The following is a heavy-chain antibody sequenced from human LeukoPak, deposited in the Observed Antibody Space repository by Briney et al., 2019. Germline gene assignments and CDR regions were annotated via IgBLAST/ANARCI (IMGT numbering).Heavy chain of an antibody. CDR2: IYYSGST. J-gene: IGHJ5*02. Sequence: SETLSLTCTVSGGSISSGGYYWSWIRQHPGKGLEWIGYIYYSGSTYYHPSLKSRVTISVDTSKNQFSLKLSSVTAADTAVYYCARDYGSTMIDPWGQGTLVTVSS. CDR1: GGSISSGGYY. D-gene: IGHD3-22*01. V-gene: IGHV4-31*03. CDR3: ARDYGSTMIDP.